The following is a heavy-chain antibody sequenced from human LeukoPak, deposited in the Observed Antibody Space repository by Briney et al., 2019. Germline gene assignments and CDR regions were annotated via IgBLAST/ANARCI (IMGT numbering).Heavy chain of an antibody. J-gene: IGHJ4*02. CDR1: GYTFTSYG. Sequence: ASVKVSCKASGYTFTSYGISWVRQAPGQGLEWMGGFDPEDGETIYAQKFQGRVTMTEDTSTDTAYMELSSLRSEDTAVYYCATDRYSGSYYFDYWGQGTLVTVSS. V-gene: IGHV1-24*01. CDR3: ATDRYSGSYYFDY. D-gene: IGHD1-26*01. CDR2: FDPEDGET.